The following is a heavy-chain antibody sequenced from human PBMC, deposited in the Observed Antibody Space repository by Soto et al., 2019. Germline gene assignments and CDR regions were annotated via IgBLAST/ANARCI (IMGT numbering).Heavy chain of an antibody. Sequence: GASVKVSCKAPADTFTSYYIHWVRQAPGHGLEWMGVINPNDGSTRFAQTFQCRITMTRDTSTSTVYMELRRLRSEDTAIYYCARSSAVGFGSIIEGSNYLAPWGQGSLVTVSS. CDR2: INPNDGST. V-gene: IGHV1-46*01. J-gene: IGHJ5*02. D-gene: IGHD1-26*01. CDR1: ADTFTSYY. CDR3: ARSSAVGFGSIIEGSNYLAP.